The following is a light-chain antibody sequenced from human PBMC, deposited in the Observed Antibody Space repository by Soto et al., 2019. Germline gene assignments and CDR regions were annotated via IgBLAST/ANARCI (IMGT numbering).Light chain of an antibody. J-gene: IGLJ1*01. CDR1: SLNLGSNS. CDR2: TNS. Sequence: QSALTQSPSASGTPGQRLTISCFGSSLNLGSNSVFWYQHLPGAAPKLLISTNSQRPSGVPDRFSGSKSGTSASLDIRGLRSEDEADYYCASWDDALSGYVFGPGTKVTVL. V-gene: IGLV1-47*02. CDR3: ASWDDALSGYV.